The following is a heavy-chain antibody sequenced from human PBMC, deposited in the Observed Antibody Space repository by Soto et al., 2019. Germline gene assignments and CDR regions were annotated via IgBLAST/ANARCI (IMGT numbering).Heavy chain of an antibody. J-gene: IGHJ4*02. Sequence: SVQVSFKASGCTFSSYAISWVREAPGQGLEWMGGIIPIFGTANYAQKFQGRVTITADESTSTAYMELSSLRSEDTAVYYCARVLDYGDFNWPVGYWGQGTLVTVSS. CDR1: GCTFSSYA. D-gene: IGHD4-17*01. CDR3: ARVLDYGDFNWPVGY. CDR2: IIPIFGTA. V-gene: IGHV1-69*13.